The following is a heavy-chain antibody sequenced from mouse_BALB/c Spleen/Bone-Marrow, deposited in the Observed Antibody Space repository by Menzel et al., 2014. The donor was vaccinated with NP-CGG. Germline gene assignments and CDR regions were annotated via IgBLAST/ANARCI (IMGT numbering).Heavy chain of an antibody. J-gene: IGHJ4*01. D-gene: IGHD1-1*01. CDR2: IIPISGYS. CDR3: TIRYYAMDY. V-gene: IGHV1-4*01. Sequence: VQLQQSGAELARPGASVKMSCQASGYTFTRYTMHWEKKRPGQGLEWIGYIIPISGYSNYNQEFKDKATLTADKSSSTAYMQLSSLTSEDSAVYYCTIRYYAMDYWGQGTSVTVSS. CDR1: GYTFTRYT.